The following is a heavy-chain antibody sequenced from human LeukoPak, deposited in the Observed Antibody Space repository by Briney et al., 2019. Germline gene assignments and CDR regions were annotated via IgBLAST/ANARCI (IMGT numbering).Heavy chain of an antibody. D-gene: IGHD3-10*01. Sequence: GASVKVSCKVPGSTLTELSMHWVRQAPGKGLEWMGGFDPEDGETIYAQKFQGRVTMTEDTSTDTAYMELSSLRSEDTAVYYCATTGGLWFGESVDYWGQGTLVTVSS. V-gene: IGHV1-24*01. CDR3: ATTGGLWFGESVDY. CDR2: FDPEDGET. J-gene: IGHJ4*02. CDR1: GSTLTELS.